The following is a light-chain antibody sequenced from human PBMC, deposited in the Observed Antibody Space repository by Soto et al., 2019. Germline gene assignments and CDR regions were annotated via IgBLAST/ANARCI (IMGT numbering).Light chain of an antibody. CDR2: GAS. CDR3: QQYNNWPPLT. J-gene: IGKJ4*01. V-gene: IGKV3-15*01. CDR1: QSVSSN. Sequence: EIVMTQSPATLSVSPGERATLSCRASQSVSSNLAWYQQKPGQAPRLLIYGASTRATGIQARFSGSGSGTEFPLTISRLQSEDFAVYYCQQYNNWPPLTFGGGTKVEIK.